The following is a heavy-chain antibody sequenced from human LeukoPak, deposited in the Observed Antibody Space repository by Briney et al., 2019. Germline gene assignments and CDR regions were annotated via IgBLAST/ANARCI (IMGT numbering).Heavy chain of an antibody. V-gene: IGHV3-30*02. CDR3: AKDSSTSNYYYGLDI. D-gene: IGHD6-13*01. CDR1: GFXFSSYG. Sequence: PGGSLRLSCAASGFXFSSYGMHWVRQAPGKGLEWVSYISYDGANKYYADSVKGRFTISRDNSKNTLFLQMNSLRGDDTGMYFCAKDSSTSNYYYGLDIWGQGTTVTVSS. J-gene: IGHJ6*02. CDR2: ISYDGANK.